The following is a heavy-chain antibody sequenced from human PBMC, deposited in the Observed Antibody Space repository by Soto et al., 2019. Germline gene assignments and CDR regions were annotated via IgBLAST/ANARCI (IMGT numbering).Heavy chain of an antibody. J-gene: IGHJ5*02. CDR3: ARGHDNSNYAAHH. Sequence: ASVKVSCKASGYTFTDHYMHWVRQAPGQGLEWMGWINPKSGGTNYAQKFQGWVTMTRDTSSSTAYMGVNRLKSDETAVYYCARGHDNSNYAAHHWGQGTLVTVSS. CDR2: INPKSGGT. D-gene: IGHD4-4*01. V-gene: IGHV1-2*04. CDR1: GYTFTDHY.